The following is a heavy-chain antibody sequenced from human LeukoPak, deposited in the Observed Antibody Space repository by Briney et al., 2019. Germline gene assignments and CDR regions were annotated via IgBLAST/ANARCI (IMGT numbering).Heavy chain of an antibody. CDR1: GFTFSTYG. Sequence: GGSLRLSCAASGFTFSTYGMHWVRQAPGKGLEWVAFIRYDGRINYYADSVKGRFTISRDNSKNTLNLQMNSLKTEDTAVYYCAKAVGGSYYYYMDVWGKGTTVTVSS. D-gene: IGHD3-10*01. V-gene: IGHV3-30*02. CDR2: IRYDGRIN. CDR3: AKAVGGSYYYYMDV. J-gene: IGHJ6*03.